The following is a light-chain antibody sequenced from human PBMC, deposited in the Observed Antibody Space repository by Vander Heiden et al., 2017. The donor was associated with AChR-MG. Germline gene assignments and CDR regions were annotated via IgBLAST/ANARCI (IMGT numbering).Light chain of an antibody. CDR2: DDS. J-gene: IGLJ1*01. V-gene: IGLV3-21*03. CDR3: QVWDSTNDNFFV. CDR1: TIESKS. Sequence: SYVLTQPPSVAASPAKTARITCGGTTIESKSVNWYQQRPGHAPVMLVYDDSELRSGIAGGLSGSNDGNTATMTISRVDAADEADYYYQVWDSTNDNFFVFGPGTKVTVL.